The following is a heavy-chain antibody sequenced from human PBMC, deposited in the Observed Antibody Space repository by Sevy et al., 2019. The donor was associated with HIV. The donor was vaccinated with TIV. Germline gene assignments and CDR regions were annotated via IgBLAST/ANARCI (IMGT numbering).Heavy chain of an antibody. Sequence: SETLSLTCTVSGGSISSYYWSWIRQPAGKGLEWIGRIYTSGSTNYNPSLKSRVTMSVDTSKNQLSLKLSSVTAADTAVYYCARDNLYYYDSSGYYSPHYYGMDVWGQGTTVTVSS. CDR2: IYTSGST. CDR1: GGSISSYY. V-gene: IGHV4-4*07. CDR3: ARDNLYYYDSSGYYSPHYYGMDV. D-gene: IGHD3-22*01. J-gene: IGHJ6*02.